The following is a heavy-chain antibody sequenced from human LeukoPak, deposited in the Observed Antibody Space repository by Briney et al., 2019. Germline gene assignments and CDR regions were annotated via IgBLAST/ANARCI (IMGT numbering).Heavy chain of an antibody. J-gene: IGHJ4*02. CDR1: GYSFTSYW. V-gene: IGHV5-51*01. Sequence: GESLKISCKGSGYSFTSYWIGRVRQMPGKGLEWMGIIYPGDSDTRYSPSFQGQVTLSADKSISTAYLQWSSLKASDTTMYYCARQTYSSSFSDSWGQGTLVTVSS. D-gene: IGHD6-6*01. CDR3: ARQTYSSSFSDS. CDR2: IYPGDSDT.